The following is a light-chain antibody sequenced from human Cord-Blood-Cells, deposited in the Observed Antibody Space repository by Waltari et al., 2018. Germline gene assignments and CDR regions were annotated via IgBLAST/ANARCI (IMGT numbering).Light chain of an antibody. CDR2: YVS. Sequence: QSALTQPASVSGSPGQSITISCTGTSSDVGSYNYVSWYQQHPGKAPKLMIDYVSNRPSGVSNRFSVSKSGNTASLTISGLQAEDEADYYCSSYTSSSTWVFGGGTKLTVL. J-gene: IGLJ3*02. CDR1: SSDVGSYNY. V-gene: IGLV2-14*03. CDR3: SSYTSSSTWV.